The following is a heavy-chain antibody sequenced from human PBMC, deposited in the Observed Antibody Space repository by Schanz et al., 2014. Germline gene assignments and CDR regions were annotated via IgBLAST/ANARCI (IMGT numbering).Heavy chain of an antibody. Sequence: QVQLVQSGAEVKKPGASVKVSCKASGFTFTRYGINWVRQAPGQGLEWMGRIIPNLGSANYAQKFQGRVTITADKSTSTVYMELSSLRSEDTAIYYCARGNTIFGVVILGWLDPWGQGTLVTVSS. CDR3: ARGNTIFGVVILGWLDP. CDR1: GFTFTRYG. D-gene: IGHD3-3*01. J-gene: IGHJ5*02. V-gene: IGHV1-69*04. CDR2: IIPNLGSA.